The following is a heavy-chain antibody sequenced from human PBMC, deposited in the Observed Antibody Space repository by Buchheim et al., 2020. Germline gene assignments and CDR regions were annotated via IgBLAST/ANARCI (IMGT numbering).Heavy chain of an antibody. CDR1: GFTFSSYA. V-gene: IGHV3-30*04. J-gene: IGHJ6*02. Sequence: QVQLVEFGGGVVQPGRSLRLSCAASGFTFSSYAMHWVRQAPGKGLEWVAVISYDGSNKYYADSVKGRFTISRDNSKNTLYLQMNSLRAEDTAVYYCARGQSYYDSSGYYYRNYGMDVWGQGTT. D-gene: IGHD3-22*01. CDR2: ISYDGSNK. CDR3: ARGQSYYDSSGYYYRNYGMDV.